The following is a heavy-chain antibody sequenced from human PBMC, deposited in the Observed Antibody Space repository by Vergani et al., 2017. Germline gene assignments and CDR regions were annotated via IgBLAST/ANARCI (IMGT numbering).Heavy chain of an antibody. J-gene: IGHJ4*02. Sequence: QVQLQQWGAGLLKPSETLSLTCAVYGGSFSGYYWSWIRQPPGKGLEWIGEINHSGSTNYNPSLKCRVTISVDTSKNQFSLKLSFVTAADTAVYYCASNGGSGWYKRFDYWGQGTLVTVSS. CDR3: ASNGGSGWYKRFDY. CDR2: INHSGST. D-gene: IGHD6-19*01. CDR1: GGSFSGYY. V-gene: IGHV4-34*01.